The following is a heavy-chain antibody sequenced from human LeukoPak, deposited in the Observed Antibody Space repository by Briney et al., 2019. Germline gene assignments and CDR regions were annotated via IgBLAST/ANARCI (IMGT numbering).Heavy chain of an antibody. J-gene: IGHJ4*02. CDR1: GGSISSYY. CDR3: AIGRRGDY. V-gene: IGHV4-34*01. CDR2: INHSGST. Sequence: PSETLSLTCTVSGGSISSYYWSWIRQPPGKGLEWIGEINHSGSTNYNPSLKSRVTISVDTSKNQFSLKLSSVTAADTAVYYCAIGRRGDYWGQGTLVTVSS. D-gene: IGHD1-26*01.